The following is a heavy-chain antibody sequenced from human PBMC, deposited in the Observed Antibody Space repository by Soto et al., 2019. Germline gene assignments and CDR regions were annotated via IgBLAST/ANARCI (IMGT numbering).Heavy chain of an antibody. CDR2: IYYSGST. D-gene: IGHD2-15*01. CDR1: GGSISSSSYY. CDR3: AGRRDIVVVVAARTYHNWFDP. J-gene: IGHJ5*02. V-gene: IGHV4-39*01. Sequence: SETLSLTCTVSGGSISSSSYYWGWIRQPPGKGLEWIGSIYYSGSTYYNPSLKSRVTISVDTSKNQFSLKLSSVTAADTAVYYCAGRRDIVVVVAARTYHNWFDPWGQGTLVTVSS.